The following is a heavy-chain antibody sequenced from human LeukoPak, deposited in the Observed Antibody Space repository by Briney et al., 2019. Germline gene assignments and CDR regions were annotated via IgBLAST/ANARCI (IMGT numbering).Heavy chain of an antibody. CDR1: GGSFSGYY. D-gene: IGHD3-10*01. J-gene: IGHJ5*02. Sequence: SETLSLTCAVYGGSFSGYYWSWIRQPPGKGLEWIGEINHSGSTNYNPSLKSRVTISVDTSKNQFSLKLSSVTAADTAVYYCARGFYYGSGSYYRHNWFDPWGQGTLVTVSS. V-gene: IGHV4-34*01. CDR2: INHSGST. CDR3: ARGFYYGSGSYYRHNWFDP.